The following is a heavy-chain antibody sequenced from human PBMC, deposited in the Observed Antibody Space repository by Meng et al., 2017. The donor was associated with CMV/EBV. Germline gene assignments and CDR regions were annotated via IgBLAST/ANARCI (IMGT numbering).Heavy chain of an antibody. CDR2: ISYDGSNK. D-gene: IGHD6-6*01. V-gene: IGHV3-30-3*01. CDR3: ASYSSSRPTNY. Sequence: LTCAASGFPFSSYAMHWVRQAPGKGLEWVAVISYDGSNKYYADSVKGRFTISRDNSKNTLYLQMNSLRAEDTAVYYCASYSSSRPTNYWGQGTLVTVSS. J-gene: IGHJ4*02. CDR1: GFPFSSYA.